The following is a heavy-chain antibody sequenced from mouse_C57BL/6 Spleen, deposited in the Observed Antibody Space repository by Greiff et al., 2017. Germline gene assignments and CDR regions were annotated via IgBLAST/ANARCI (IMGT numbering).Heavy chain of an antibody. CDR3: SRVNDYTPYAMGY. V-gene: IGHV1-15*01. J-gene: IGHJ4*01. CDR1: GYTFTDYE. Sequence: VQLQQSGAELVRPGASVTLSCKASGYTFTDYEMHWVKQTPVHGLEWIGAIDPETGGTDYNQKFKGKAILPADKSSSTAYMELHSLTSEDSAVYYCSRVNDYTPYAMGYWGQGTSVTVSS. D-gene: IGHD2-4*01. CDR2: IDPETGGT.